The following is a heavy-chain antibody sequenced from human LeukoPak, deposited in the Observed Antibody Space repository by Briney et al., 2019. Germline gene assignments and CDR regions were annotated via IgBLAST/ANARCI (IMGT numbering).Heavy chain of an antibody. D-gene: IGHD2-2*01. J-gene: IGHJ4*02. CDR2: ISRSSNYI. CDR1: GFTFSSTT. Sequence: GGSLRLYCAASGFTFSSTTINWVRQAPGKGLEWVSSISRSSNYIYYADSVKGRFTISRDNAKTSLYLQMNSLSAEDTAVYYCARGGVLGYCSSTSCSPFDCWGQGTLVTVSS. V-gene: IGHV3-21*01. CDR3: ARGGVLGYCSSTSCSPFDC.